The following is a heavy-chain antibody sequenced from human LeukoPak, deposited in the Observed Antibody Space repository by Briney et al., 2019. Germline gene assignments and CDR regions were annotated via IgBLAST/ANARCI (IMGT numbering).Heavy chain of an antibody. J-gene: IGHJ5*02. CDR1: GGSISSYY. CDR3: ARGGQIYMISGFDP. Sequence: PSETLSLTCTVSGGSISSYYWSWIRQPPGKGLEWIGYIYYSGSTNYNPSLKSRVTISVDTSRNQFSLKLSSVTAADTAVYYCARGGQIYMISGFDPWGQGTLVTVSS. D-gene: IGHD3-16*01. CDR2: IYYSGST. V-gene: IGHV4-59*01.